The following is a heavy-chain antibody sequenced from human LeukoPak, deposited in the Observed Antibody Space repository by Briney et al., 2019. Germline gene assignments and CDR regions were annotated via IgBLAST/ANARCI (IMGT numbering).Heavy chain of an antibody. Sequence: PGGSLRLSCAASGFTFSSYGMHWVRQAPGKGLEWVAVIWYDGSNKYYADSVKGRFTISRDNSKNTLYLQMNSLRAEDTAVYYCARGVAVADLYFDYWGQGTLVTVSS. CDR2: IWYDGSNK. D-gene: IGHD6-19*01. V-gene: IGHV3-33*01. CDR3: ARGVAVADLYFDY. CDR1: GFTFSSYG. J-gene: IGHJ4*02.